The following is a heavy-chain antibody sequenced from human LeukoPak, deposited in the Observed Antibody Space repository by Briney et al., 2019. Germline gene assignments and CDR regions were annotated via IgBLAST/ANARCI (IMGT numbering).Heavy chain of an antibody. J-gene: IGHJ4*02. V-gene: IGHV4-59*08. D-gene: IGHD2-15*01. CDR2: IYYSGST. CDR1: GGSVSTYF. Sequence: SETLPLTCTVSGGSVSTYFWSWIRQPPGKGLEWIGFIYYSGSTNYNPSLKSRVTISVDTSKNQFSLKLSSVTAADTAVYYCARRFCSGGSCSFDYWGQGTLVTVSS. CDR3: ARRFCSGGSCSFDY.